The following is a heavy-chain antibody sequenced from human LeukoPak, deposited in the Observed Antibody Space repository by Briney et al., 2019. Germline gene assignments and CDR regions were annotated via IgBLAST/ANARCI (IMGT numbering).Heavy chain of an antibody. CDR3: ARVSSSSWPYNWFDP. J-gene: IGHJ5*02. CDR1: GGSISSYY. Sequence: SETLSLTCTVSGGSISSYYWSWIRQPPGKGLEWIGYIYYSGSTNYNPSLKSRVTISVDTSKNQFSLKLSSVTAADTAVYYCARVSSSSWPYNWFDPWGQGTLVTVSS. V-gene: IGHV4-59*01. CDR2: IYYSGST. D-gene: IGHD6-13*01.